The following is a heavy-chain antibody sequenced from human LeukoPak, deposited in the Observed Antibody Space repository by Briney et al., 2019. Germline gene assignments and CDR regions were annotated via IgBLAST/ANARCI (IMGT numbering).Heavy chain of an antibody. CDR1: GFSVNNKY. V-gene: IGHV3-53*01. CDR3: AKGTATPDLNYFGY. Sequence: GGSLRLSCAASGFSVNNKYMNWVRQAPGKGLEWVSLIYGDTSTNYADSVKGRFTISRDNSKNTLYLQMNSLRAEDTAVYYCAKGTATPDLNYFGYWGQGTLVTVSS. CDR2: IYGDTST. D-gene: IGHD2-2*01. J-gene: IGHJ4*02.